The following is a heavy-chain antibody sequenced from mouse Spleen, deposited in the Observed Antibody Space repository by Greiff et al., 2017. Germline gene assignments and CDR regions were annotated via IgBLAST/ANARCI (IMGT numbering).Heavy chain of an antibody. J-gene: IGHJ4*01. CDR3: ARCRSTATDAMDY. Sequence: QVQLKESGAELARPGASVKLSCKASGYTFTSYGISWVKQRTGQGLEWIGEIYPRSGNTYYNEKFKGKATLTADKSSSTAYMELRSLTSEDSAVYFCARCRSTATDAMDYWGQGTSVTVSS. V-gene: IGHV1-81*01. CDR1: GYTFTSYG. CDR2: IYPRSGNT. D-gene: IGHD1-2*01.